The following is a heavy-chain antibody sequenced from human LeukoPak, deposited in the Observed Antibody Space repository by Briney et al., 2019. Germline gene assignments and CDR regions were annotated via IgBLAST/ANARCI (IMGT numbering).Heavy chain of an antibody. CDR1: VGSISITSYC. D-gene: IGHD6-13*01. J-gene: IGHJ4*02. V-gene: IGHV4-39*01. Sequence: PETLCHSPALSVGSISITSYCWGCIRQPPGKELEWIGRIYYSGNTHYNPSLKSRVTISGDKSMNQFSLKLSSVTAADTAVYYCARQTSVTWYYFFDQWGQGTLVTVSS. CDR3: ARQTSVTWYYFFDQ. CDR2: IYYSGNT.